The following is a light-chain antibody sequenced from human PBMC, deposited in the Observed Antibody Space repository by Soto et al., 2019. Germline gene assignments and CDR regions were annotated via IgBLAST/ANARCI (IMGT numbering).Light chain of an antibody. J-gene: IGKJ2*01. V-gene: IGKV3-20*01. CDR3: QQYASPPYT. CDR2: GAS. CDR1: QSVSITY. Sequence: EIVLTQSPGILSLSPGERATLSCRASQSVSITYLAWYQQRPGQAPRLLIYGASNRATGIPDRFGGSGSGTDFTLTVSRLEPEDFAVCYCQQYASPPYTFGQGTILEI.